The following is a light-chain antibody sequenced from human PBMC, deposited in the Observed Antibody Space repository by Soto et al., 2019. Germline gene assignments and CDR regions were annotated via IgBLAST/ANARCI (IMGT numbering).Light chain of an antibody. CDR3: CAYTSTSALYV. CDR2: EVS. CDR1: SHDIGGYKY. Sequence: QSALTQPASVSGSPGQSITISCTGTSHDIGGYKYVSWYQQHPGKAPKLMIYEVSNRPSGVSNRFSGSKSGNTASLTISGLQTEDVADYYCCAYTSTSALYVFGTGTKLTVL. J-gene: IGLJ1*01. V-gene: IGLV2-14*01.